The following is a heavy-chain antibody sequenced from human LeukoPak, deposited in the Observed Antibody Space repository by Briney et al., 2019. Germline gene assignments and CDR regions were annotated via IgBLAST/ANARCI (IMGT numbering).Heavy chain of an antibody. Sequence: GGPLRLSCAASGLSFSSFAMSWVRQGPARGLEWVSSIRGKGETFYADSVKGRFTLSSDSSRNTVYFQLNNLRVEDTAIYYCAKASWVSSTDAVRWGQGTLVTVSS. CDR2: IRGKGET. D-gene: IGHD3-16*01. CDR3: AKASWVSSTDAVR. J-gene: IGHJ4*02. CDR1: GLSFSSFA. V-gene: IGHV3-23*01.